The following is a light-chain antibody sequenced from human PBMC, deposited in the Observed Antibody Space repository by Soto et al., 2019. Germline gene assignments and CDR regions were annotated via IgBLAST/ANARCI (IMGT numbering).Light chain of an antibody. V-gene: IGKV1-39*01. CDR3: QQSYSTQLT. J-gene: IGKJ4*01. CDR1: QSISSS. Sequence: DIQMTPSPSSLSASVGVRVTITCRASQSISSSLNWYQQKPGKAPKLLIYAASSLQSGVPSRFSGSGSGTDFTLSISSLQPEHFATDYCQQSYSTQLTCGGGTKVESK. CDR2: AAS.